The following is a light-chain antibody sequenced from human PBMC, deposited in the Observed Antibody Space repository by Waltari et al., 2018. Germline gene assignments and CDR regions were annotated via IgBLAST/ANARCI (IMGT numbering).Light chain of an antibody. CDR2: EAS. Sequence: DIQMTQTPSTLSASVGDRVTITCRASQTVSRFLAWYQQKSGKAPNLLIYEASILESGVPSRFSDSGSGTEFTLTISSLQPDDSATYYCHQYDDVPYTFGQGTKLEIK. CDR1: QTVSRF. V-gene: IGKV1-5*03. J-gene: IGKJ2*01. CDR3: HQYDDVPYT.